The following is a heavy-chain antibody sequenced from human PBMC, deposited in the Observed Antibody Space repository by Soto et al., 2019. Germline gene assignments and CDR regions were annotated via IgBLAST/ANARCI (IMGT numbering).Heavy chain of an antibody. D-gene: IGHD3-16*01. V-gene: IGHV1-2*02. CDR3: ARVGSYSDGSSYPY. Sequence: QVQLVQSGAEIKKPGASVTVSCKASGYNFTGHDLHWVRQAPGQGLEWMGWIKANGGATKYARKFEGRVTMTRDTSTTTADLELNSLRSDDTAVYFCARVGSYSDGSSYPYWGQGTLVTVSA. CDR1: GYNFTGHD. CDR2: IKANGGAT. J-gene: IGHJ4*02.